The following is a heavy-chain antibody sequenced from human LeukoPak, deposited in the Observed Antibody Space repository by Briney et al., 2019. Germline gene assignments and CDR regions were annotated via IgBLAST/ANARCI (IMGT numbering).Heavy chain of an antibody. D-gene: IGHD1-26*01. Sequence: GGSLRLSCTASGFTLSSCAMSWVRQAPGKGLECVSTISGSGVTTRYADSVRGRFTISRDSSKNTLYLQMNSLRAEDTAIYYCTKGPWDLPHAFDVWGLGTMVTVSS. CDR2: ISGSGVTT. V-gene: IGHV3-23*01. CDR3: TKGPWDLPHAFDV. CDR1: GFTLSSCA. J-gene: IGHJ3*01.